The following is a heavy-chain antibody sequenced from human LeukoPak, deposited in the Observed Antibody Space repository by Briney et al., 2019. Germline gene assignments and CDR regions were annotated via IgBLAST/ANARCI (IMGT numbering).Heavy chain of an antibody. V-gene: IGHV3-21*01. CDR3: ARDDYYDFWSGRKKNYFDY. Sequence: GGSLRLSCAASGFTFSSYSMNWVRQAPGKGLEWVSSISSSSSYIYYADSVKGRFTISRDSAKNSLYLQMNSLRAEDTAVYYCARDDYYDFWSGRKKNYFDYWGQGTLVTVSS. J-gene: IGHJ4*02. D-gene: IGHD3-3*01. CDR2: ISSSSSYI. CDR1: GFTFSSYS.